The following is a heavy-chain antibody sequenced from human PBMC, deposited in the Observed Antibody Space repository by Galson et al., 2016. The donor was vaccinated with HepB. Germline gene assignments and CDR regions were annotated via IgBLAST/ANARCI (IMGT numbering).Heavy chain of an antibody. Sequence: SVKVSCKASGGTFRVYPINWVRQAPGQGLEWMGGIIPIFPRPNYAQKFQGRLTITADESTSTVYMELRSLRSEDAAVYFCARSVMTSLLTPPDPLDYWGRGTLVTVSS. CDR3: ARSVMTSLLTPPDPLDY. CDR2: IIPIFPRP. D-gene: IGHD4-23*01. J-gene: IGHJ4*02. CDR1: GGTFRVYP. V-gene: IGHV1-69*13.